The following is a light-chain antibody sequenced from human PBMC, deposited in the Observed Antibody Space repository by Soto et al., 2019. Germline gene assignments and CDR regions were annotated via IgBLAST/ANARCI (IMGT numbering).Light chain of an antibody. Sequence: DVVMTQSPLSLPVTLGHPASISFRSNQILVHSDGIAYFSWFQQRPGRSPSRLIYGASSRATCIPDRFSGSGSGTDFTLTISRLEPEDFAGYYCQQYGSSPPITLGQVTRLEI. CDR3: QQYGSSPPIT. CDR2: GAS. J-gene: IGKJ5*01. V-gene: IGKV2-30*02. CDR1: QILVHSDGIAY.